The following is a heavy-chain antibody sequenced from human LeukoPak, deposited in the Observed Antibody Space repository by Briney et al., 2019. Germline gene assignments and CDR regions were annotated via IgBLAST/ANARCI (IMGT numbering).Heavy chain of an antibody. J-gene: IGHJ6*02. CDR1: GGSISSGGYY. CDR2: IYYSGST. CDR3: ARGRYCGGDCYSRAGSPSHGMDV. Sequence: SETLSLTCTVSGGSISSGGYYWSWIRQHPGKGLEWIGYIYYSGSTYYNPSLKSRVTISVDTSKNQFSLKLSSVTAADTAVYYCARGRYCGGDCYSRAGSPSHGMDVWGQGTTVTVSS. D-gene: IGHD2-21*02. V-gene: IGHV4-31*03.